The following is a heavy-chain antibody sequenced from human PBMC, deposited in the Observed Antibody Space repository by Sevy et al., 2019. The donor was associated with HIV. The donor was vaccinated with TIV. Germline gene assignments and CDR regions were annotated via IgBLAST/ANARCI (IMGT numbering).Heavy chain of an antibody. CDR3: AKARMAARSLNPRLLNFDS. CDR2: IGGSGGST. CDR1: QFAFSDYA. J-gene: IGHJ5*01. D-gene: IGHD6-6*01. Sequence: GGSLRLSCAASQFAFSDYAMTWVRQAPGKGLEWVASIGGSGGSTYYAESVRGRFTISRDNGKHVVYLQMDTLRVADTALYFCAKARMAARSLNPRLLNFDSWGQGTLVTVSS. V-gene: IGHV3-23*01.